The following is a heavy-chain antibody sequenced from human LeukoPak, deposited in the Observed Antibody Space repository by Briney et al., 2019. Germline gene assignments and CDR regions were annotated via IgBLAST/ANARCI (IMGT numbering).Heavy chain of an antibody. CDR3: ARNSYYDSSGYYYGYAFDI. J-gene: IGHJ3*02. D-gene: IGHD3-22*01. CDR2: IYYSGST. V-gene: IGHV4-28*06. Sequence: SDTLSLTCAVSGYSISSSNWWGWIRQPPGKGLEWIGYIYYSGSTNYNPSLKSRVTMSVDTSKNQFSLKLSSVTALDTAVYYCARNSYYDSSGYYYGYAFDIWGQGTMVTVSS. CDR1: GYSISSSNW.